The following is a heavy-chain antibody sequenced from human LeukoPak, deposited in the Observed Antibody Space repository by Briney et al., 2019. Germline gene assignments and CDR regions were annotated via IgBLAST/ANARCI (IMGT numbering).Heavy chain of an antibody. D-gene: IGHD3-3*01. V-gene: IGHV4-34*01. J-gene: IGHJ5*02. CDR3: ARGRMYTAYYDFWSGPFDP. Sequence: SETLSLTCAVYGGSFSGYYWSWIRQPPGKGLEWIGEINHSGSTNYNPSLKSRVTISVDTSKNQFSLKLSSVTAADTAVYYCARGRMYTAYYDFWSGPFDPWGQGTLVTVSS. CDR2: INHSGST. CDR1: GGSFSGYY.